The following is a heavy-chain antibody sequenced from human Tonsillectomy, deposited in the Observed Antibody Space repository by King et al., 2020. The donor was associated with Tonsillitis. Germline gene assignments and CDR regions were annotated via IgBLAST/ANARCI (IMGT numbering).Heavy chain of an antibody. D-gene: IGHD3-9*01. Sequence: HVQLQQWGAGLLKPSETLSLTCAVYGGSFSGYYWSWIRQPPGKGLEWIGEINHSGSTNYNPSLKSRVTISVDTSKNQFSLKLSSVTAADTAVYYCATQARLRYLDYWGQGTLVTVS. J-gene: IGHJ4*02. V-gene: IGHV4-34*01. CDR3: ATQARLRYLDY. CDR1: GGSFSGYY. CDR2: INHSGST.